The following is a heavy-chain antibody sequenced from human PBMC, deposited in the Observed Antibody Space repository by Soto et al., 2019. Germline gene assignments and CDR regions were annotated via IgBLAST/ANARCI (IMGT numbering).Heavy chain of an antibody. CDR3: AAGSPYDSSGYYTAYYFDY. V-gene: IGHV1-58*01. D-gene: IGHD3-22*01. CDR1: GFTFTSSA. J-gene: IGHJ4*02. Sequence: SVKVSCKASGFTFTSSAVQWVRQARGQRLEWIGWIVVGSGNTNYAQKFQERVTITRDTSTSTAYMELSSLRSEDTAVYYCAAGSPYDSSGYYTAYYFDYWGQGNLVTVSS. CDR2: IVVGSGNT.